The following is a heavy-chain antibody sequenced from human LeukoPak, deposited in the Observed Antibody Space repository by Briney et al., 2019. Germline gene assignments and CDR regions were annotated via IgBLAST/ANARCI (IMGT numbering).Heavy chain of an antibody. D-gene: IGHD2-15*01. CDR1: GFTFDDYA. CDR2: ISWNSGSI. CDR3: AKAYCSGGSCYSALDY. Sequence: PGRSLRLSCAASGFTFDDYAMHWVRQAPGKGLEWVSGISWNSGSIGYADSVKGRFTISRDNAKNSLYLQMNSLRAEDTALYYCAKAYCSGGSCYSALDYWGQGTLVTVSS. J-gene: IGHJ4*02. V-gene: IGHV3-9*01.